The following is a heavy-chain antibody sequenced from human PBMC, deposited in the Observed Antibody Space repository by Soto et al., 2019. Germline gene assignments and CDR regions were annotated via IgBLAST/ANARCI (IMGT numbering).Heavy chain of an antibody. CDR3: ARRYGRNFDY. Sequence: QVQLQQWGAGLLKPSETLSLTCAVYGGSFSGYYWTWIRQPPGKGLEWIGEINHSGSTNYNPSLKSRATISVDTAKNQFSLKRSSVTAADTAVYYCARRYGRNFDYWGQGTLVTVSS. V-gene: IGHV4-34*01. D-gene: IGHD5-18*01. CDR2: INHSGST. CDR1: GGSFSGYY. J-gene: IGHJ4*02.